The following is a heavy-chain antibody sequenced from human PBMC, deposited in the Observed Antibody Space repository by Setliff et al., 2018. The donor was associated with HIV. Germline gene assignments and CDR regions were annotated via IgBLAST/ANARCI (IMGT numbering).Heavy chain of an antibody. CDR3: ARRSGYAEDY. CDR2: IYYSGST. CDR1: GGSISSYY. Sequence: ASETLSLTCTVSGGSISSYYWNWIRQPPGKGLEWIGYIYYSGSTNYNPSLKSRVTISVDTSKNQFSLKLTSVTAADTAVYYCARRSGYAEDYWGQGTLVTVSS. J-gene: IGHJ4*02. V-gene: IGHV4-59*01. D-gene: IGHD5-12*01.